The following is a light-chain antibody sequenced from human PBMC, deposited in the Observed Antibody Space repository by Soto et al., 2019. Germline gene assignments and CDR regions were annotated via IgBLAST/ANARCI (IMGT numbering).Light chain of an antibody. V-gene: IGKV1-9*01. CDR1: QGISSY. J-gene: IGKJ4*01. Sequence: LTQSPATLSASVGDRLTITCRASQGISSYLAWYQQRPGKAPKFLMYAAPTLQSGVPSRFSGSGSGTEFALTISSLQPEDFATYYCQQLKNYPLTFGGGTKVDIK. CDR2: AAP. CDR3: QQLKNYPLT.